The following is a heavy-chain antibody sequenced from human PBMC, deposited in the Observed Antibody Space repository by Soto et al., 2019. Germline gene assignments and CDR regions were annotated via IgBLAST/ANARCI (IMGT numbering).Heavy chain of an antibody. J-gene: IGHJ6*02. CDR1: GGSISSNNW. D-gene: IGHD3-22*01. Sequence: SETLSLTCAVSGGSISSNNWWSWVRQPPGKGLKRIGEIYHSGSTNYNPTLKSRVTISVDKSKNQFSLKLSSVTAADTAVYYCARSPDSSGYYPRRYYYGMDVWGQGTTVTVSS. CDR2: IYHSGST. V-gene: IGHV4-4*02. CDR3: ARSPDSSGYYPRRYYYGMDV.